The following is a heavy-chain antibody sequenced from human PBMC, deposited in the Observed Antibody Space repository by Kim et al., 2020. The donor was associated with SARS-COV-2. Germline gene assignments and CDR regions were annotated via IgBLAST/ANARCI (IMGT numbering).Heavy chain of an antibody. J-gene: IGHJ4*02. D-gene: IGHD3-22*01. Sequence: GGSLRLSCAASGFTFSSYAMHWVRQAPGKGLEWVAVIWYDGSNKYYADSVKCRFTISRDNSKNTLYLQMNSLRAEDTAVYYCAKDSYDSSGYYYWGQGTLVTVSS. CDR1: GFTFSSYA. CDR2: IWYDGSNK. V-gene: IGHV3-33*06. CDR3: AKDSYDSSGYYY.